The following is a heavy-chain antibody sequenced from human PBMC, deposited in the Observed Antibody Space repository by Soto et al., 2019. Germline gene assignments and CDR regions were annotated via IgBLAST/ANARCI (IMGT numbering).Heavy chain of an antibody. J-gene: IGHJ4*02. CDR3: ARGRGY. V-gene: IGHV4-34*01. CDR1: GGSFSGYY. Sequence: QVQLQQWGAGLLKPSETRSLTCAVYGGSFSGYYWSWIRQPPGRGLEWIGEINHSGSTNYNPSLKSRVTISVDTSNNQCSLKLSSVTAADAAVYYCARGRGYWGQGTLVTVSS. CDR2: INHSGST. D-gene: IGHD3-10*01.